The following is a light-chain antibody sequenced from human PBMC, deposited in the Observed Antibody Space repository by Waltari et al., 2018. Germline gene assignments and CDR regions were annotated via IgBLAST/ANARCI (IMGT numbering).Light chain of an antibody. J-gene: IGLJ2*01. Sequence: QSALTQPRSVSGSPGQSVTISCTGTSSDVGGYNYVPWYQHHPGKAPKLMIFDVTKRPSGVPDRFSGSKSGNTASLTVSGLQAEDEADYYCCSYAGSYHVLFGGGTKLTVL. CDR2: DVT. CDR3: CSYAGSYHVL. CDR1: SSDVGGYNY. V-gene: IGLV2-11*01.